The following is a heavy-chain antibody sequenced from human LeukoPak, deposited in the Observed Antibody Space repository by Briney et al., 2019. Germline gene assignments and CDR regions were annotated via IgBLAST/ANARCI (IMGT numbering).Heavy chain of an antibody. V-gene: IGHV4-59*01. Sequence: SETLSLTCTVSGGSISSYYWSWIRQPPGKGLEWIGYIYYSGRTNYNPSLKSRVTISGDTSKNQFSLKLSSVTAADTAVYYCARGRYNYALEDYFDYWGQGTLVTASS. CDR1: GGSISSYY. D-gene: IGHD5-18*01. J-gene: IGHJ4*02. CDR2: IYYSGRT. CDR3: ARGRYNYALEDYFDY.